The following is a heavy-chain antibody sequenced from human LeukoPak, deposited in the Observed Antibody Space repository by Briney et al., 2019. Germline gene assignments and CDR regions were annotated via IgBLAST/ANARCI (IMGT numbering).Heavy chain of an antibody. D-gene: IGHD2-21*01. Sequence: PGGSLRLFCAASGFTLGDFWMSWVRQAPGKGLEWVANINQVGDSLSYVTSVRGRFTISRDNAKNALFLQMSSLRAEDTAIYYCAREFVVEPKSSFDHWGQGTLVTVSS. J-gene: IGHJ4*02. V-gene: IGHV3-7*03. CDR1: GFTLGDFW. CDR3: AREFVVEPKSSFDH. CDR2: INQVGDSL.